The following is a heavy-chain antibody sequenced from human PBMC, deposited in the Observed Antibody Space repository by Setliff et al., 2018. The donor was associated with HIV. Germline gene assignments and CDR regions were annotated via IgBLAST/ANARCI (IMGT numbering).Heavy chain of an antibody. D-gene: IGHD5-18*01. J-gene: IGHJ4*02. CDR2: ITTVFDSS. Sequence: SVKVSCKASGGTFSSHGISWVRQAPGQGLEWMGEITTVFDSSNYAQNFQGRLTITADASTSTAYMDLSSLRADDAAVYYCARSVGYTFGYWNYWGQGTLVTVSS. CDR3: ARSVGYTFGYWNY. CDR1: GGTFSSHG. V-gene: IGHV1-69*13.